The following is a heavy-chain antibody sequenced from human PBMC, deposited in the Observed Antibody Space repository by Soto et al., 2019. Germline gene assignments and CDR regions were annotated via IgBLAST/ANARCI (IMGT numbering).Heavy chain of an antibody. Sequence: EVQLVESGGGLVQSGGSLRLSCAASGFSYSAYWMTWVRQAPGKGLEWVANIKQDASDDYYVDSVRGRFTISRDNAKKSLYLHMDSLRAGDTAVYYCARGGGAIGGNIDYWGQGTLVTVSS. J-gene: IGHJ4*02. CDR2: IKQDASDD. V-gene: IGHV3-7*04. CDR3: ARGGGAIGGNIDY. D-gene: IGHD2-15*01. CDR1: GFSYSAYW.